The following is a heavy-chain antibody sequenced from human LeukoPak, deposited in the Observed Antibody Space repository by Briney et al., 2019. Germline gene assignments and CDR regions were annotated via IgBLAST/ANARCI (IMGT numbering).Heavy chain of an antibody. CDR2: ISSSGSTI. Sequence: PGGSLRLSCAASGFTFSSYEMNWVRQAPGKGLEWVSYISSSGSTIYYADSVKGRFTISRDNAKNSLYLQMNSLRAEDTVVYYCARGGSTWYYFDYWGQGTLVTVSS. V-gene: IGHV3-48*03. CDR3: ARGGSTWYYFDY. J-gene: IGHJ4*02. CDR1: GFTFSSYE. D-gene: IGHD6-13*01.